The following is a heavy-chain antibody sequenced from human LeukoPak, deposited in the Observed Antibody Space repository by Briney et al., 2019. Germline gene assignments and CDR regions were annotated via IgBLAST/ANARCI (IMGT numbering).Heavy chain of an antibody. Sequence: GGSLRLSCAASGFTFSSYAMSWVRQAPGKGLEWVSAISGSGGSTYYADSVKGRFTISRDNAKNSLYLQMNSLRAEDMALYFCTRSTGWYNYFDYWGQGTLVTVSS. V-gene: IGHV3-23*01. J-gene: IGHJ4*02. D-gene: IGHD6-19*01. CDR2: ISGSGGST. CDR3: TRSTGWYNYFDY. CDR1: GFTFSSYA.